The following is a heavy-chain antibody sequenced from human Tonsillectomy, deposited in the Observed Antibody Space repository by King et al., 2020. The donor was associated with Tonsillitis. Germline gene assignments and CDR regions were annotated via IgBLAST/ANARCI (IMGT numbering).Heavy chain of an antibody. CDR3: ARVLRFSLALDY. J-gene: IGHJ4*02. CDR1: GGSFSGYY. CDR2: INHSGST. V-gene: IGHV4-34*01. Sequence: VQLQQWGAGLLKPSETLSLTCAVYGGSFSGYYWSWIRQPPGKGLEWIGEINHSGSTNYNPSLKSRVTISVDTSKNQFSLKLSSVTAADTAVYYFARVLRFSLALDYWGQGTLVTVSS. D-gene: IGHD3-3*01.